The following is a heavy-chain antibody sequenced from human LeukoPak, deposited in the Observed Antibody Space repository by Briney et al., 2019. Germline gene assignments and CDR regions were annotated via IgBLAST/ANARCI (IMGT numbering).Heavy chain of an antibody. CDR1: GFTFSSYW. J-gene: IGHJ4*02. CDR2: IKQDGSEK. CDR3: ARHFGYTQDLLWFGELSHLAFDY. V-gene: IGHV3-7*01. Sequence: GGSLRLSCAASGFTFSSYWMSWVRQAPGKGLEWVANIKQDGSEKYYVDSVKGRFTISRDNAKNSLYLQMNSLRAEDTAVYYCARHFGYTQDLLWFGELSHLAFDYWGQGTLVTVSS. D-gene: IGHD3-10*01.